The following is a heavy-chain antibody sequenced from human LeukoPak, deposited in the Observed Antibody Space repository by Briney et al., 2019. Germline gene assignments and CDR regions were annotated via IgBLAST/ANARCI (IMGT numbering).Heavy chain of an antibody. Sequence: ASVKVSCKASGYTFTGYYMHWVRQAPGQGLEWMGWINPNSCGTNYAQKFQGRVTMTSDTSISTAYMELSRLRSDDTAVYYCARVSIVVVPAAWFDPWGQGTLVTVSS. CDR1: GYTFTGYY. CDR3: ARVSIVVVPAAWFDP. V-gene: IGHV1-2*02. J-gene: IGHJ5*02. D-gene: IGHD2-2*01. CDR2: INPNSCGT.